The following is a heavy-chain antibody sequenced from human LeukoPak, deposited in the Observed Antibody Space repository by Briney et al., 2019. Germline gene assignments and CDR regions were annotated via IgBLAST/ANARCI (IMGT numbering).Heavy chain of an antibody. J-gene: IGHJ4*02. V-gene: IGHV3-23*01. CDR3: AKRDSSGYYYFDY. D-gene: IGHD3-22*01. CDR2: IINSGGGT. CDR1: GFTFSNYA. Sequence: GASLRLSCAASGFTFSNYAMSWVRQAPGKGLERVSTIINSGGGTYYADSVKGRFTISRDNSKNTLYLQMNSLRAEDTAVYSCAKRDSSGYYYFDYWGQGTLVTVSS.